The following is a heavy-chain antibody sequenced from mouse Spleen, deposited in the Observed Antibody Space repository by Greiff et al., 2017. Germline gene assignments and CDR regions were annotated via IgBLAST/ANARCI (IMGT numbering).Heavy chain of an antibody. J-gene: IGHJ3*01. CDR2: ISSGGGST. Sequence: VQLKESGGGLVKPGGSLKLSCAASGFAFSSYDMSWVRQTPEKRLEWVAYISSGGGSTYYPDTVKGRFTISRDNAKNTLYLQMSSLKSEDTAMYYCARHASTMITTSPFAYWGQGTLVTVSA. V-gene: IGHV5-12-1*01. CDR3: ARHASTMITTSPFAY. D-gene: IGHD2-4*01. CDR1: GFAFSSYD.